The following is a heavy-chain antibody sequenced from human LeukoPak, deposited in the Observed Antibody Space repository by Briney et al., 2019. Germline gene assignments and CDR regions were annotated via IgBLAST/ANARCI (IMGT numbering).Heavy chain of an antibody. CDR3: ARTSPPHQLDNNWFDP. CDR2: INHSGST. Sequence: SETLSLTCAVYGGSFSGYYWSWIRQPPGKGLEWIGEINHSGSTNHNPSLKSRVTISVDTSKNQFSLKLSSVTAADTAVYYCARTSPPHQLDNNWFDPWGQGTLVTVSS. J-gene: IGHJ5*02. CDR1: GGSFSGYY. D-gene: IGHD6-13*01. V-gene: IGHV4-34*01.